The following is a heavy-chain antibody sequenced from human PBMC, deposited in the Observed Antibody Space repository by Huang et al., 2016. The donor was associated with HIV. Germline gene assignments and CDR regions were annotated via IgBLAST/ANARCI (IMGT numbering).Heavy chain of an antibody. Sequence: EVQLVESGGGLVKPGGSLRLSCAASGFTFSSYSMNWVRQAPGKGLEWVSSISSSSSYIYYAGSVKGRFTISRDNAKNSLYLQMNSLRAEDTAVYYCARAVPTPNRFGVGGFDYWGQGTLVTVSS. CDR1: GFTFSSYS. CDR3: ARAVPTPNRFGVGGFDY. V-gene: IGHV3-21*01. CDR2: ISSSSSYI. J-gene: IGHJ4*02. D-gene: IGHD3-3*01.